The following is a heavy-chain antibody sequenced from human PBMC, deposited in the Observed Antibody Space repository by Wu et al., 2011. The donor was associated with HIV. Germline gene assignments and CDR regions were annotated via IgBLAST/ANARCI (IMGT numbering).Heavy chain of an antibody. V-gene: IGHV1-46*01. CDR3: VRAQCTGSYIVFDY. J-gene: IGHJ4*02. D-gene: IGHD3-10*02. Sequence: MHWVRQAPGQGLEWMGMINPSGVAQTTHRSSQGRVTMTRDTSTSTVYMELSSLTSEDTAVYYCVRAQCTGSYIVFDYWGQGTLVTVSS. CDR2: INPSGVA.